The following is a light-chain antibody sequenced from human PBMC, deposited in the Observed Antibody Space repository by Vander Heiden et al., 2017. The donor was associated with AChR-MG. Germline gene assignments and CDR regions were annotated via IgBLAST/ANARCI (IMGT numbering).Light chain of an antibody. CDR2: EDY. Sequence: SVLSDPPSVSAAPAPTVTISCSGTSSNIGNNFVSWYQQLPGTAPRILIYEDYRRSPGVPDRFSVSKSAASATLDITGLQTGDEADYYCGTWDGRLSGHVFGTGTTVTVL. V-gene: IGLV1-51*02. CDR1: SSNIGNNF. J-gene: IGLJ1*01. CDR3: GTWDGRLSGHV.